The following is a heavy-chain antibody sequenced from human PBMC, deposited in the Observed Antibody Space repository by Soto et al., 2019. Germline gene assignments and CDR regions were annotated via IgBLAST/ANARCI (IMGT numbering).Heavy chain of an antibody. CDR2: IYPGDSDT. CDR1: GYSFTSYW. V-gene: IGHV5-51*01. CDR3: ARTSAAGKNYYAMDV. Sequence: GEALKISCKRSGYSFTSYWIGWVRQMPGKGLEWMGIIYPGDSDTRYSPSFQGQVTILADKSISTAYLQWSSLKASDTAMYYCARTSAAGKNYYAMDVWGQGTTVTVSS. J-gene: IGHJ6*02. D-gene: IGHD6-13*01.